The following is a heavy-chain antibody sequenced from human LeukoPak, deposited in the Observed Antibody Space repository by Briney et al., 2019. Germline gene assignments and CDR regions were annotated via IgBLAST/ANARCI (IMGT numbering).Heavy chain of an antibody. J-gene: IGHJ4*02. V-gene: IGHV4-4*07. Sequence: PETLSLTCTLSGGSLSNYFWSWVRQPAGEGLEWIGRIYSTGRSDYNPSLKSRITMSVDTSKNQFSLKLSSVTAADTAVYYCASLGGYDLYFDYWGQGTLVTVSS. CDR2: IYSTGRS. CDR1: GGSLSNYF. D-gene: IGHD5-12*01. CDR3: ASLGGYDLYFDY.